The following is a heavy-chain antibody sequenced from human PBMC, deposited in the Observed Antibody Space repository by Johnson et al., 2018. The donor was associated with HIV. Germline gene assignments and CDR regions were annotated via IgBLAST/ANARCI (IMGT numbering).Heavy chain of an antibody. CDR2: ITEDGSEK. J-gene: IGHJ3*02. Sequence: VQLVESGGGLVQPGGSLRLSCAASGFTFSRYWMSWVRQAPGKGLEWVAKITEDGSEKYYVDSVKGRFTISRDNAKNSLYLQMNSLRAEDTALYYCARDGCDVSSGYYWGAFDIWGQGTMVTVS. CDR1: GFTFSRYW. D-gene: IGHD3-22*01. V-gene: IGHV3-7*01. CDR3: ARDGCDVSSGYYWGAFDI.